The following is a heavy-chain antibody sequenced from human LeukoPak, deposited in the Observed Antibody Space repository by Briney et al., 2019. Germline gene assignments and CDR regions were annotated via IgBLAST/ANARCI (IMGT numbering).Heavy chain of an antibody. D-gene: IGHD3-9*01. V-gene: IGHV3-74*01. CDR2: IISDGTSA. J-gene: IGHJ6*02. CDR1: GFSFSSYW. CDR3: TRDARYNIDV. Sequence: GGSLRLSCAASGFSFSSYWMHWVRQAPGKGLVWVSRIISDGTSATYADSVKGRFTMSRDNAKNTLYLEMNSLRADDTAMYYCTRDARYNIDVWGQGTTVTVSS.